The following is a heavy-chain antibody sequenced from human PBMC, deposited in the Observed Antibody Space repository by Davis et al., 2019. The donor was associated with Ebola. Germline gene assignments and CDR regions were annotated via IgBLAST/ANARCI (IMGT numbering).Heavy chain of an antibody. CDR3: ASQHYYYYGMDV. CDR1: GYSFSSYG. V-gene: IGHV1-18*01. Sequence: ASVKVSCKASGYSFSSYGISWVRQAPGQGREWMGWINDYNGKTKYAQKFEGRVFMTRDTSTSTAYMELSSLRSEDTAVYYCASQHYYYYGMDVWGQGTTVTVSS. CDR2: INDYNGKT. J-gene: IGHJ6*02.